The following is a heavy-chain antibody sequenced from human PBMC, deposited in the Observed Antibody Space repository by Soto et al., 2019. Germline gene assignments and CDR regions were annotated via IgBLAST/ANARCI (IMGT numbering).Heavy chain of an antibody. V-gene: IGHV4-61*01. Sequence: NPSDTLSLTCTVSGGSVGIGSYYWSWIRQPPGKGLEWLGYIYYSGSTNYNPSLKSRVTISVDTSKNQFSLKLSSVTAADTVVYFCARRRLEQLSCPIDYWGQGTLVTVSS. CDR1: GGSVGIGSYY. D-gene: IGHD6-6*01. CDR3: ARRRLEQLSCPIDY. J-gene: IGHJ4*02. CDR2: IYYSGST.